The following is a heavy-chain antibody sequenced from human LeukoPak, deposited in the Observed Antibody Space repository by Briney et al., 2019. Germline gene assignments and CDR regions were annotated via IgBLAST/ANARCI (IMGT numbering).Heavy chain of an antibody. CDR1: GFTFSSYA. Sequence: GGSLRLSCAASGFTFSSYAMSWVRQAPGKGLEWVSAISGSGGSTYYADSVKGRFTISGDNSKNTLYLQMNSLRAEDTAVYYCAKDGEDFWSGHSGFLDYWGQGTLVTVSS. CDR3: AKDGEDFWSGHSGFLDY. J-gene: IGHJ4*02. CDR2: ISGSGGST. D-gene: IGHD3-3*01. V-gene: IGHV3-23*01.